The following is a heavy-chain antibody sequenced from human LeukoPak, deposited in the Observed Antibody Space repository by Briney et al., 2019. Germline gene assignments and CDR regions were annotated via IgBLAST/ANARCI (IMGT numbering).Heavy chain of an antibody. CDR1: GGSFSGYY. V-gene: IGHV4-34*01. J-gene: IGHJ4*02. Sequence: SETLSLTCAVYGGSFSGYYWSWIRQPPGKGLEWIGEINHSGSTNNNPSLKSRVTISVDTSKNQFSLKLSSVTAADTAVYYCARSNSSLFDYWGQGTLVTVSS. D-gene: IGHD2-2*01. CDR3: ARSNSSLFDY. CDR2: INHSGST.